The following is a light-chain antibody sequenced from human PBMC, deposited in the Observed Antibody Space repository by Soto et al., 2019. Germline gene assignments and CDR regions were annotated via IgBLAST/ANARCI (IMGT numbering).Light chain of an antibody. V-gene: IGKV3-20*01. CDR2: DTS. Sequence: EIVLTQSPGTLSLSPGERATLSCRASQSVSSSYLAWYQQKPGQAPRLLIYDTSNRATGIPDRFSGSGSGTDFTLTISRLEPEDFAVYYCQQYGSSGTFGQGTKVDIK. CDR3: QQYGSSGT. J-gene: IGKJ1*01. CDR1: QSVSSSY.